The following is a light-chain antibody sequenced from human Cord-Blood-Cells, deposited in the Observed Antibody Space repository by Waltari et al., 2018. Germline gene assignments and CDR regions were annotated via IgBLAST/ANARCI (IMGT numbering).Light chain of an antibody. J-gene: IGKJ1*01. CDR3: QQYYSTPWT. V-gene: IGKV4-1*01. CDR2: WAS. Sequence: DIVMTQSPDSLAVSLGERATPNCKSSQSVLYSSNNKNYLAWYQQKPGQPPKLLIYWASTRESGVPDRFSGSGSGTDFTLTISSLQAEDVAVYYCQQYYSTPWTFGQGTKVEIK. CDR1: QSVLYSSNNKNY.